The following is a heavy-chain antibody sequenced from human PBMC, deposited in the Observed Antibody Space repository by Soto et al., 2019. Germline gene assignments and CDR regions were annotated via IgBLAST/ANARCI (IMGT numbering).Heavy chain of an antibody. CDR3: AREAGGHYGDYFPFDY. Sequence: QVQLVQSGAEVKKPGASVKVSCKASGYTFTSYGISWVRQAPGQGLEWMGWISAYNGNTNYAQKLQGRVTMTTDTXPXXAYRELRSLRSDDTAVYYCAREAGGHYGDYFPFDYWRQGTLVTVSS. D-gene: IGHD4-17*01. V-gene: IGHV1-18*01. J-gene: IGHJ4*02. CDR1: GYTFTSYG. CDR2: ISAYNGNT.